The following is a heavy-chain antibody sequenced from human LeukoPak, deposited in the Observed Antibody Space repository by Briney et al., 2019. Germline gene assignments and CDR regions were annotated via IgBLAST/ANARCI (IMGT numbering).Heavy chain of an antibody. CDR1: GGSISSYY. CDR2: IYYSGST. CDR3: AREAYCSGGICLAFDS. Sequence: SETLSLTCTVSGGSISSYYWSWVRQPPGKGLEWSGYIYYSGSTNYNPSLKSRVTISVDTSKNQFSLKLSSVPAADTAVYYCAREAYCSGGICLAFDSWGEGTMVTVSS. V-gene: IGHV4-59*01. J-gene: IGHJ3*02. D-gene: IGHD2-15*01.